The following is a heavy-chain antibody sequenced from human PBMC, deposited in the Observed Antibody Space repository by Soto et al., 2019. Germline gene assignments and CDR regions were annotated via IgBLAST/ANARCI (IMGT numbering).Heavy chain of an antibody. Sequence: GGSLRLSCTSSGFTVSSSHMSWVRQAPGKGLDWVSVIYSGGNSYYAVSVQGRFTISRDNSKNTVYLQMNSLRGEDTAIYYCARLGPYGSETYSFRYNWFDPWGQGTLVTVSS. CDR3: ARLGPYGSETYSFRYNWFDP. CDR2: IYSGGNS. J-gene: IGHJ5*02. V-gene: IGHV3-53*01. D-gene: IGHD3-10*01. CDR1: GFTVSSSH.